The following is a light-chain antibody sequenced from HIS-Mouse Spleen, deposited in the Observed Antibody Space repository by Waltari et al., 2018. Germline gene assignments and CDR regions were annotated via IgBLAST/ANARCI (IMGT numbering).Light chain of an antibody. CDR3: CSYAGSSTLV. CDR2: EGS. CDR1: SSDVGSYNL. V-gene: IGLV2-23*01. Sequence: QSALTQPASVSGSPGQSITISCTGTSSDVGSYNLVSWYQQHPGKAPKLIVYEGSKRPSGVPNRFSGSKSGNTASLTISGLQAEDEADYYCCSYAGSSTLVFGGGTKLTVL. J-gene: IGLJ2*01.